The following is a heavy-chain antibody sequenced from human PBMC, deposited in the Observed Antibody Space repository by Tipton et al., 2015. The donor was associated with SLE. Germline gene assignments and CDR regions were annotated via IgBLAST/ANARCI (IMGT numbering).Heavy chain of an antibody. CDR2: VSTSGST. CDR1: GGSISSYY. D-gene: IGHD5-18*01. CDR3: ARRPLDSGYIGGMDV. V-gene: IGHV4-4*07. Sequence: TLSLTCTVSGGSISSYYWNWIRQPAGQGLEWIGHVSTSGSTSYNPSLKSRVTMSVDTSKNQFSLKLNSVTAADTAVYYCARRPLDSGYIGGMDVWGQGTTVTVS. J-gene: IGHJ6*02.